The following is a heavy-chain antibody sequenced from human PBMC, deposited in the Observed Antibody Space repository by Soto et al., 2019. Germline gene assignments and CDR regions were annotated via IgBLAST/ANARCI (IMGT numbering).Heavy chain of an antibody. CDR1: GGTFSSYA. J-gene: IGHJ3*02. CDR2: IITIFGTA. CDR3: ARDEGYCSGGSCYGAFDI. D-gene: IGHD2-15*01. Sequence: QVQLVQSGAEVKKPGSSVKVSCKASGGTFSSYAISWVRQAPGQGLEWMGGIITIFGTANYAQKFQGRVRITADESTSTSYMELSSLRSEDTAVYYCARDEGYCSGGSCYGAFDIWGQGTMVTVSS. V-gene: IGHV1-69*01.